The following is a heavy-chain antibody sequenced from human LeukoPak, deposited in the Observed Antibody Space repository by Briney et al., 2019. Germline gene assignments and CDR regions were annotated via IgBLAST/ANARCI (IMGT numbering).Heavy chain of an antibody. CDR3: AKDMGYCSSTSCSPWFDP. J-gene: IGHJ5*02. D-gene: IGHD2-2*01. V-gene: IGHV3-43D*03. CDR1: GFTFDDYA. CDR2: ISWGGGST. Sequence: GGSLRLSCAASGFTFDDYAMHWVRQAPGKGLEWVSLISWGGGSTYYADSVKGRFTISRDNSKNSLYLQMNSLRAEDTALYYCAKDMGYCSSTSCSPWFDPWGQGTLVTVSS.